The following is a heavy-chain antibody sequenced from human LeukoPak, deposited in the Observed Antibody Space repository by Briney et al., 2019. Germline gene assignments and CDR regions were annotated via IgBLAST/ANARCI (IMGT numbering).Heavy chain of an antibody. CDR2: INQDGSEK. D-gene: IGHD2-2*01. CDR1: GLSFSRYW. CDR3: GLYSSSQTAMDV. V-gene: IGHV3-7*01. Sequence: GGSLRLSCAASGLSFSRYWMSWVRQAPGKGLEWVANINQDGSEKCYVDSVKGRFTTSRDNAKNSLYMQMNSLRAEDTAVYYCGLYSSSQTAMDVWGQGTAVTVSS. J-gene: IGHJ6*02.